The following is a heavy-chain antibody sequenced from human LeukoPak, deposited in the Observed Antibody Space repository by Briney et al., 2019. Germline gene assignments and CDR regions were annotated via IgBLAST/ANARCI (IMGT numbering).Heavy chain of an antibody. CDR1: GYTFTSYY. J-gene: IGHJ5*02. D-gene: IGHD2-2*01. CDR2: INPNSGGT. CDR3: ARETLHPSSTPVYWFDP. V-gene: IGHV1-2*02. Sequence: ASVKVSCKASGYTFTSYYMHWVRQAPGQGLEWMGWINPNSGGTNYAQKFQGRVTMTRDTSISTAYMELSRLRSDDTAVYYCARETLHPSSTPVYWFDPWGQGTLVTVSS.